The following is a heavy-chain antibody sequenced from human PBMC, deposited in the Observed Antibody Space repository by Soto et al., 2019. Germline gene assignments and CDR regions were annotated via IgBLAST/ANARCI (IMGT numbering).Heavy chain of an antibody. CDR2: ISAYNGNT. V-gene: IGHV1-18*01. D-gene: IGHD5-18*01. CDR3: ARTFETWIQLWLLTDY. J-gene: IGHJ4*02. CDR1: CYTFTSYG. Sequence: SVKVSFKASCYTFTSYGISWVRQAPVQGLEWMGWISAYNGNTNYAQKLQGRVTMTTDTSTSTAYMELRSLRSDDTAVYYCARTFETWIQLWLLTDYWGQGTLVTVYS.